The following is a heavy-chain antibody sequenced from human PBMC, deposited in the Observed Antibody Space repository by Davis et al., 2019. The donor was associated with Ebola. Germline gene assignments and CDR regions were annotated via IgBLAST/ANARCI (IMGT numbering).Heavy chain of an antibody. CDR3: ARDWLDAFDI. CDR2: FDPEDGET. CDR1: GYTLTELS. Sequence: AASVKVSCKVSGYTLTELSMHWVRQAPGKGLEWMGGFDPEDGETIYAQKFQGRVTITADKSTSTAYMELSSLRSEDTAVYYCARDWLDAFDIWGQGTMVTVSS. V-gene: IGHV1-24*01. D-gene: IGHD5-12*01. J-gene: IGHJ3*02.